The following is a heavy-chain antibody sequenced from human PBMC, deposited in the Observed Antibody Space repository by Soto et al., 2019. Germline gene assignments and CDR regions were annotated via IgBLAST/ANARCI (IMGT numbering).Heavy chain of an antibody. D-gene: IGHD6-19*01. V-gene: IGHV4-59*01. CDR1: GGSISSDY. CDR3: ALAVAGTTTFDY. CDR2: IYYSGST. Sequence: PSETLSLTCTVSGGSISSDYWSWVRQPPGKGLEWIGYIYYSGSTHYNPSLKSRVTISVDTSKNQFSLKLSSVTAADTAVYYCALAVAGTTTFDYWGQGTLVTVSS. J-gene: IGHJ4*02.